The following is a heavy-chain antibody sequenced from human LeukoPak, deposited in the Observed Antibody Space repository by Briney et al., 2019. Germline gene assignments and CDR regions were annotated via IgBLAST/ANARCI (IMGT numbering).Heavy chain of an antibody. CDR2: LYSGGST. Sequence: GGSLRLSCAASGFTVSSNYMSWVRQAPVKGLELVSVLYSGGSTDYADSVKGRFTISRDNSKNTLYLQMNSLRAEDTAVYYCARDWGSGSFYAEPYFDYWGQGTLVTVSS. J-gene: IGHJ4*02. V-gene: IGHV3-53*01. D-gene: IGHD3-10*01. CDR3: ARDWGSGSFYAEPYFDY. CDR1: GFTVSSNY.